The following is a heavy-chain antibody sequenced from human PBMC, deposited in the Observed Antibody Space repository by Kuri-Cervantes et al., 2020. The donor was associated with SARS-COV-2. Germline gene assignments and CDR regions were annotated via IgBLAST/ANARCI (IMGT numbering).Heavy chain of an antibody. Sequence: SETLSLTCTVSGGSISSYYWSWIRQPPGKGLEWIGYIYYSGSTNYNPPLKSRVTISVDTSKNQFSLKLSSVTAADTAVYYCARDLQKWEQPEYWGQGALVTVSS. V-gene: IGHV4-59*12. D-gene: IGHD1-26*01. CDR3: ARDLQKWEQPEY. CDR2: IYYSGST. J-gene: IGHJ4*02. CDR1: GGSISSYY.